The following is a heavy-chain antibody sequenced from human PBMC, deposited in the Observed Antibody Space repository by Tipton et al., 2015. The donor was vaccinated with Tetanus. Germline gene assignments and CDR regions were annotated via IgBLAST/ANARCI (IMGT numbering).Heavy chain of an antibody. V-gene: IGHV4-34*01. CDR2: INHSGST. CDR1: GGSFSAYY. J-gene: IGHJ4*02. Sequence: TLSLTCAVYGGSFSAYYWSWIRQSPGKGLEWIGEINHSGSTTYSPSFKSRVTISVDTPKNQFSLKLTSLTVADTAVYFCARYKTSLVTPGKYFDSWGQGALVTVSS. D-gene: IGHD4-23*01. CDR3: ARYKTSLVTPGKYFDS.